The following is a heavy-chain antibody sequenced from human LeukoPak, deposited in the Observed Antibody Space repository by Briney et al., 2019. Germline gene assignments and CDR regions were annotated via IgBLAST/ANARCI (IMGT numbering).Heavy chain of an antibody. CDR2: ISSSGSTI. CDR1: GFTFSDYY. D-gene: IGHD6-19*01. Sequence: GGSLRLSCAASGFTFSDYYMSWIRQAPGKGLEWVSYISSSGSTIYYADSVKGRFTISRDNAKNSLYLQMNSLRAEDTAVYYCARSAYSSGWYTGPYGMDVWGQGTTVTVSS. J-gene: IGHJ6*02. V-gene: IGHV3-11*01. CDR3: ARSAYSSGWYTGPYGMDV.